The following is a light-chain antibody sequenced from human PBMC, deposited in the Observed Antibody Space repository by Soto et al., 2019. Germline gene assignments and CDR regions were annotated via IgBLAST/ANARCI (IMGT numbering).Light chain of an antibody. CDR2: EVN. V-gene: IGLV2-8*01. Sequence: QSALTQPPSASGSPGQSVTISCTGSSNDVGGYNYVSWYQQHPGKAPQLMIYEVNKRPSGVPDCFSGSKSGNTASLTVSGLQAEDEADYYCSSSAGSNYIVFGTGTKVTVL. CDR1: SNDVGGYNY. J-gene: IGLJ1*01. CDR3: SSSAGSNYIV.